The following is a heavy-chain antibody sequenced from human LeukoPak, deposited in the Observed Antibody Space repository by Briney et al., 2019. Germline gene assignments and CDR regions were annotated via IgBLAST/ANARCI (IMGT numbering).Heavy chain of an antibody. CDR1: GFTVSSNY. Sequence: GGSLRLSSAASGFTVSSNYMSWVRQAPGKGLEWVSVIYSGGSTYYADSVKGRFTISRDNSKNTLYLQMNSLRAEDTAVYYCARGEDYGDYFDYWGQGTLVTVSS. CDR3: ARGEDYGDYFDY. CDR2: IYSGGST. V-gene: IGHV3-53*01. J-gene: IGHJ4*02. D-gene: IGHD4-17*01.